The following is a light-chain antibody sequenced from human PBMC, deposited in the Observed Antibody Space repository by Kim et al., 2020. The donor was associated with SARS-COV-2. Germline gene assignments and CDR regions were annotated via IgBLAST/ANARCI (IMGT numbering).Light chain of an antibody. CDR1: NIGSKS. CDR3: QVWDTTSDHPGT. Sequence: SYELTQPPSVSVAPGETARITCGGDNIGSKSVHWYQQKPGQAPVLVIYYDSGRRSGIPDRFSGSNSGSTPTLTIRRVEAGDEADYYCQVWDTTSDHPGTFGGGTQLTVL. V-gene: IGLV3-21*04. J-gene: IGLJ3*02. CDR2: YDS.